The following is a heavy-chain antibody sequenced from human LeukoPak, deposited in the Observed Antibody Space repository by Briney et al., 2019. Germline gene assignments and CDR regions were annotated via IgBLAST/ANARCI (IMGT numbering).Heavy chain of an antibody. CDR2: IYYSGNT. J-gene: IGHJ4*02. D-gene: IGHD3-16*02. CDR1: GGSISSSSYY. Sequence: SETLSLTCTVSGGSISSSSYYWGWIRQPPGKGLEWIGSIYYSGNTYYNPSLKSRVTISLDTSKNQFSLKLSSVTAADTALYYCARAPVSAVIDTHFDYWGQGTLVTVSS. CDR3: ARAPVSAVIDTHFDY. V-gene: IGHV4-39*07.